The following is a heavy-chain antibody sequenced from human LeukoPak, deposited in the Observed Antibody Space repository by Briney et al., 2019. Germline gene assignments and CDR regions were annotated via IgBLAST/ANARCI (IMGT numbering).Heavy chain of an antibody. Sequence: PGGSLRLSCEASGFSFTDYYVTWIPQAPGKGLEWVSYISRTGHSTYYGDSVAGRFTISRDTAKNSLFLQMTSLRAEDTAVYYCARAGDSGDFPLGYFYYMDVWGKGTTVTVS. V-gene: IGHV3-11*01. CDR2: ISRTGHST. CDR1: GFSFTDYY. CDR3: ARAGDSGDFPLGYFYYMDV. D-gene: IGHD4-17*01. J-gene: IGHJ6*03.